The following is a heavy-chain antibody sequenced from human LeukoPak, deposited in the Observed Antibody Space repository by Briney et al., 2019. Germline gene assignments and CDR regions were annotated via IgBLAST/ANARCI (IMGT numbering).Heavy chain of an antibody. CDR1: GSTFSSYW. CDR3: ARAGYSSGWYRGKYYYYGMDV. J-gene: IGHJ6*02. CDR2: IKEDGSEK. D-gene: IGHD6-19*01. V-gene: IGHV3-7*03. Sequence: GGSLRLSCAATGSTFSSYWMTWVRQAPGKGLEWVANIKEDGSEKYYVDSVKGRITISRDNAKNSLYLQMNSLRAEDTAVYYCARAGYSSGWYRGKYYYYGMDVWGQGTTVTVSS.